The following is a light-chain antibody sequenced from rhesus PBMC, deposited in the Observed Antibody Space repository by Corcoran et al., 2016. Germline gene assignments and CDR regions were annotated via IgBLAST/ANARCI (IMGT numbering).Light chain of an antibody. CDR2: KAS. V-gene: IGKV1-22*01. J-gene: IGKJ4*01. Sequence: DIQMTQSPSSLSASVGDTVTITCRARQSISSWLAWYQQKPGKAPKLLIYKASTLQSGVPSRFSGRGSGTDFTLSISNLQSEDFTTYNCQQYSSSPLTFGGGTKVEIK. CDR1: QSISSW. CDR3: QQYSSSPLT.